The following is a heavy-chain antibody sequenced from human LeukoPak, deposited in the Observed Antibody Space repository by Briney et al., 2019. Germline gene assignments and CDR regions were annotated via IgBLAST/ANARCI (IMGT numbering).Heavy chain of an antibody. CDR1: GGSISSGDYY. V-gene: IGHV4-39*01. CDR3: ARQNSCSGGTCYYFDY. D-gene: IGHD2-15*01. Sequence: SETPSLTCTVSGGSISSGDYYLGWIRQPPGKGLGWVGGIYYSGSTYYNPSLKSRVTISVDTSKKQFSLKLSSVTAADTAVYYCARQNSCSGGTCYYFDYWGQGTLVTVSS. CDR2: IYYSGST. J-gene: IGHJ4*02.